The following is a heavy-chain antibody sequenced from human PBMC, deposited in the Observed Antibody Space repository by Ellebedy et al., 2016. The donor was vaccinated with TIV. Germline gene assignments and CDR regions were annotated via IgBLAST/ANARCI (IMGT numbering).Heavy chain of an antibody. D-gene: IGHD2-2*01. V-gene: IGHV4-4*02. Sequence: MPGGSLRLSCAVSGGSISRSNWWRWVRPPPGKGLEWIGEIYTSGSTHYNPSLKSRVTIAVDKSKNQFALKLSAVTAADTAVYYCARDGTGECSSTSCYPASYFDYWGQGTLVTVSS. CDR1: GGSISRSNW. CDR3: ARDGTGECSSTSCYPASYFDY. CDR2: IYTSGST. J-gene: IGHJ4*02.